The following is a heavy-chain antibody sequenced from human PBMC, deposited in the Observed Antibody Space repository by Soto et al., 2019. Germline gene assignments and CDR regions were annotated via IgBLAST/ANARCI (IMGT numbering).Heavy chain of an antibody. D-gene: IGHD1-1*01. CDR3: ASQKLDVPAYFDY. J-gene: IGHJ4*02. CDR1: GGSISSGGFS. CDR2: IYHSGST. Sequence: PSETLSLTCAVSGGSISSGGFSWSWIRQPPGKGLEWIGYIYHSGSTYYNPSLKSRVTISVDRSKSQFSLKLSSVTAADTAVYYCASQKLDVPAYFDYWGQGTLVTVSS. V-gene: IGHV4-30-2*01.